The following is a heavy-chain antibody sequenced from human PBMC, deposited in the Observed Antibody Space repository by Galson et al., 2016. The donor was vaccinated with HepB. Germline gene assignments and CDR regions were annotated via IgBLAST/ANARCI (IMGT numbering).Heavy chain of an antibody. CDR1: GSSFSSYA. Sequence: SLRLSCAASGSSFSSYAIHWVRQASGKGLEYVSAISSHGGSTYYADSVKGRITISRDNSKNTVYLQMSSLRAEDTAVYYCVKDGGDFDWFPPDAFDIWGQGTMVTVSS. V-gene: IGHV3-64D*06. J-gene: IGHJ3*02. CDR2: ISSHGGST. D-gene: IGHD3-9*01. CDR3: VKDGGDFDWFPPDAFDI.